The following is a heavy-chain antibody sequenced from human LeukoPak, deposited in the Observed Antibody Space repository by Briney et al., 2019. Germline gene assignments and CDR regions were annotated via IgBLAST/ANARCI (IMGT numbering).Heavy chain of an antibody. D-gene: IGHD3-10*01. Sequence: PSETLSLTCTVSGGSISSGSYYWSWIRQPAGKGLEWIGSISYSGNTYYNPSLKSRVTISVDTSKNQLSLKLSSVTAADTAVYYCARVTGSYYYYYYMDVWGKGTTVTVSS. J-gene: IGHJ6*03. CDR1: GGSISSGSYY. CDR3: ARVTGSYYYYYYMDV. V-gene: IGHV4-39*07. CDR2: ISYSGNT.